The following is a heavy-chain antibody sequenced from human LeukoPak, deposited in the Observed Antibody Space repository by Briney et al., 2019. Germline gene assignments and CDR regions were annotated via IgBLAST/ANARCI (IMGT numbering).Heavy chain of an antibody. CDR2: ISDVDGSIT. J-gene: IGHJ4*02. Sequence: GGSLRLSCAASGFTLSSYWLHWVRQAPGKGLVWVSRISDVDGSITDYADSVRGRFTISRDTAKNTLYLEMNSLGAEDTAVYYCARDLSGYSDYWGQGTLVTVSS. D-gene: IGHD2-15*01. CDR3: ARDLSGYSDY. V-gene: IGHV3-74*01. CDR1: GFTLSSYW.